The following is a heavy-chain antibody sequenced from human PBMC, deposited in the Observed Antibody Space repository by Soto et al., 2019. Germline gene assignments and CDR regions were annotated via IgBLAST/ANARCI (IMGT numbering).Heavy chain of an antibody. D-gene: IGHD6-13*01. CDR1: GFTFSSYA. J-gene: IGHJ4*02. CDR2: ISGSGGST. V-gene: IGHV3-23*01. Sequence: EVQLLESGGGLVQPGGSLRLSCAASGFTFSSYAMSWVRQAPGKGLEWVSAISGSGGSTYYADSVKGRFTISRDNSKNTLYLQMNSRRAEDTAVYYWGNLGVRLDSSSEDYWGQGTLVTVSS. CDR3: GNLGVRLDSSSEDY.